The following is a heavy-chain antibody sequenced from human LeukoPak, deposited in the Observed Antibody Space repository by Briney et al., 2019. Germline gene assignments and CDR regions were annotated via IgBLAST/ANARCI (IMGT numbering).Heavy chain of an antibody. D-gene: IGHD5-12*01. V-gene: IGHV4-31*03. CDR2: IYYSGST. CDR3: ATERTGYDFIF. CDR1: GGSISSGGYY. J-gene: IGHJ4*02. Sequence: SETLSLTCTVSGGSISSGGYYWSWIRQHPGTGLEWIGYIYYSGSTYYNPSLKSRVTISVDTSKNQFSLKLSSVTAVDTAVYYCATERTGYDFIFWGQGTLVTVSS.